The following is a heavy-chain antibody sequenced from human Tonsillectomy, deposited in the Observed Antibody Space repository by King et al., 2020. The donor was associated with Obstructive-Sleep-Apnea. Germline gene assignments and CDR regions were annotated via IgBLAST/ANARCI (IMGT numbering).Heavy chain of an antibody. Sequence: VQLVESGGGLVKPGGSLRLSCAASGFTFRDDYMSWIRQAAGKGMEWVSYISSSSSYTKYADSVTGRFTISIDNAKNSLSLQMTSLRAEDTAVYYCAIGLDYYGSGSYGYWGQGTLVTVSS. V-gene: IGHV3-11*06. CDR2: ISSSSSYT. J-gene: IGHJ4*02. CDR3: AIGLDYYGSGSYGY. D-gene: IGHD3-10*01. CDR1: GFTFRDDY.